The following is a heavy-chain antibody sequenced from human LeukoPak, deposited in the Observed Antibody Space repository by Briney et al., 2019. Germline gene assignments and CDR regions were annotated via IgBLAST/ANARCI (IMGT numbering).Heavy chain of an antibody. Sequence: SETLSLTCTVSNGSISNDYWSWIRQPPGKGLEWIGYIYHNGKTNYNPSLNSRLTISLDTPKLQFSLELSSVTTADTAVYFCARASEGIGFFDFWGPGLLVTVSS. CDR1: NGSISNDY. D-gene: IGHD2-21*01. V-gene: IGHV4-59*01. CDR2: IYHNGKT. CDR3: ARASEGIGFFDF. J-gene: IGHJ4*02.